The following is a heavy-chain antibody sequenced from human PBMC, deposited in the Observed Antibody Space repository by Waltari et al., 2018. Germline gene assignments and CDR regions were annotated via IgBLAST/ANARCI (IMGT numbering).Heavy chain of an antibody. V-gene: IGHV3-23*01. Sequence: EVELLESGGGLVQPGGSLRLSCTTSGFTFSGNAMGWVRQAPGKGLGCVSGIGRDRNTHYADSVKGRFTISRDNSKNTLYLQMNSLRAEDTVLYYCVKDIFRWAFDIWGQGTMVTVSS. D-gene: IGHD3-9*01. J-gene: IGHJ3*02. CDR2: IGRDRNT. CDR1: GFTFSGNA. CDR3: VKDIFRWAFDI.